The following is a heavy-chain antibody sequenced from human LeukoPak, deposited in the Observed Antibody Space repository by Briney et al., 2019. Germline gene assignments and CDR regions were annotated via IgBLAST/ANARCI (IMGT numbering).Heavy chain of an antibody. CDR1: GFTFSSYG. CDR3: ARGLGGGYFAY. V-gene: IGHV3-33*01. Sequence: GGSLRLSCAASGFTFSSYGMHWVRQAPGKGLEWVAVIWYDGSNKYYADSVKGRFTISRDNSKNTLYLQMNSLRAEDTAVYYCARGLGGGYFAYWGQGTLVTVSS. D-gene: IGHD3-10*01. CDR2: IWYDGSNK. J-gene: IGHJ4*02.